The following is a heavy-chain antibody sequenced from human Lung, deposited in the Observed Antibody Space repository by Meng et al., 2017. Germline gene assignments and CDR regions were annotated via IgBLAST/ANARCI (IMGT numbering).Heavy chain of an antibody. V-gene: IGHV4-34*01. J-gene: IGHJ4*02. CDR2: INHSGST. CDR3: ARGPTTMAHDFDY. Sequence: QLQQLVAGLLKPSATLSLDCVVSGGSFSDYYWSWIRQPPGKGLEWIGEINHSGSTNYNPSLESRATISVDTSQNNLSLKLSSVTAADSAVYYCARGPTTMAHDFDYWGQGTLVTVSS. D-gene: IGHD4-11*01. CDR1: GGSFSDYY.